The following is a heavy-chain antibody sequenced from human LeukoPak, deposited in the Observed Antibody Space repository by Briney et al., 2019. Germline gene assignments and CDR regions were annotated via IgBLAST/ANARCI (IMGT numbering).Heavy chain of an antibody. CDR1: GGSITSGGYY. D-gene: IGHD3-10*01. J-gene: IGHJ4*02. CDR3: ASGPYGSGSYLFGY. CDR2: IYYSGTT. V-gene: IGHV4-31*03. Sequence: SQTLSLTCTASGGSITSGGYYWSWIRQHPGKGLEWIGCIYYSGTTYYNPSLKSRVSTSVDTSKNQFPLKLSSVTAADTAVYYCASGPYGSGSYLFGYWGQGTLVTVSS.